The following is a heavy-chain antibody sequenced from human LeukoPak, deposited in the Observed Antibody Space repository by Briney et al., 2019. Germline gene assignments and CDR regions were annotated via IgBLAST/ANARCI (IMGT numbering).Heavy chain of an antibody. CDR1: GYTFTNYY. J-gene: IGHJ4*02. V-gene: IGHV1-46*01. Sequence: ASVKVSCKASGYTFTNYYIHWVRQAPGQGLEWMGIINPSIGTTSYAQKFQGRVTMTRDTSTSTVYMELSSLRSEDTAVCYCAKIVGASNGYFDYWGQGTLVTVSS. CDR2: INPSIGTT. CDR3: AKIVGASNGYFDY. D-gene: IGHD1-26*01.